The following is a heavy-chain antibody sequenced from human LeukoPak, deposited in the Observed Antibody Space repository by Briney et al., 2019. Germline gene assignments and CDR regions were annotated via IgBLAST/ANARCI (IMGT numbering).Heavy chain of an antibody. CDR1: GGSFRGYY. J-gene: IGHJ4*02. V-gene: IGHV4-34*01. CDR3: ARRSLVAATRRPFDY. CDR2: INHSGST. Sequence: SETLSLTCAVYGGSFRGYYWSWIRQPPGKGLEWIGEINHSGSTNYNPSLKSRVTISVDTSKNQFSLKLSSVAAADTAVYYCARRSLVAATRRPFDYWGQGTLVTVSS. D-gene: IGHD2-15*01.